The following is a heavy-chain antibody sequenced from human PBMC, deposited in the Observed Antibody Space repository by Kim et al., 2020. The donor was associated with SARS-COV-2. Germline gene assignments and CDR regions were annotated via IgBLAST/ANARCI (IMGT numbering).Heavy chain of an antibody. CDR2: IYPGDSDT. J-gene: IGHJ2*01. Sequence: GESLKISCKGSGYSFTSYWIGWVRQMPGKGLEWMGIIYPGDSDTRYSRSFQGQVTIQADKSISTAYLQWSSLKASDTAMYYCARPYYYGSGSSEWWYFDLWGRGNLVTVSS. CDR3: ARPYYYGSGSSEWWYFDL. V-gene: IGHV5-51*01. D-gene: IGHD3-10*01. CDR1: GYSFTSYW.